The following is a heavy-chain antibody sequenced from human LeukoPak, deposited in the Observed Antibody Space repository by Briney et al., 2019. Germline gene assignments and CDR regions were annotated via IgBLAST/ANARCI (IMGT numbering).Heavy chain of an antibody. D-gene: IGHD3-22*01. Sequence: GGSLRLSCAASGFTFSSYWMHWVRQAPGKGLVWVSRINSDGSSTSYADSVKGRFTISRDNAKNTLYLQMNSLRAEGTAVYYCARGGYYYDSSGYRDAFDIWGQGTMVTVSS. J-gene: IGHJ3*02. V-gene: IGHV3-74*01. CDR2: INSDGSST. CDR3: ARGGYYYDSSGYRDAFDI. CDR1: GFTFSSYW.